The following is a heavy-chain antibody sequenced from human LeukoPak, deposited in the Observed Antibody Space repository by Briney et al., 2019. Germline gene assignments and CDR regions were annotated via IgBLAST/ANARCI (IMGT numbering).Heavy chain of an antibody. CDR3: ARARPGDIVVVPAAIGMDV. CDR1: GGYFSGYY. Sequence: SETLSLTCAVYGGYFSGYYWSWIRQPPGKGLEWIGEINHSGSTNYNPSLKSRVTISVDTSKNQFSLKLSSVTAADTAVYYCARARPGDIVVVPAAIGMDVWGKGTTVTVSS. J-gene: IGHJ6*04. D-gene: IGHD2-2*01. CDR2: INHSGST. V-gene: IGHV4-34*01.